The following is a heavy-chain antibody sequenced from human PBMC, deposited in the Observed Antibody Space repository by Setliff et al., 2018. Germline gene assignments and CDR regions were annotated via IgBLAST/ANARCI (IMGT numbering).Heavy chain of an antibody. Sequence: SETLSLTCAVSGYSISSGYYWGWIRQPPGKGLEWIGSIYHSGSTYYNPSLKSRVTISVDTSKNQFSLKLSSVTAADTAVYYCARSGSSWYSGPRGYYYYGMDVWAKGPRSPSP. CDR2: IYHSGST. CDR1: GYSISSGYY. V-gene: IGHV4-38-2*01. J-gene: IGHJ6*02. CDR3: ARSGSSWYSGPRGYYYYGMDV. D-gene: IGHD6-13*01.